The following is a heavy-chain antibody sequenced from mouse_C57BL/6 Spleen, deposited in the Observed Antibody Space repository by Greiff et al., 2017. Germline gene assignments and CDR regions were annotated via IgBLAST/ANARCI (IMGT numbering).Heavy chain of an antibody. V-gene: IGHV5-9-1*02. Sequence: EVKVEESGEGLVKPGGSLKLSCAASGFTFSSYAMSWVRQTPEKRLEWVAYISSGGDYIYYADTVKGRFTISRDNARNTLYLQMSSLKSEDTAMYYCTRDGGYVDYWGQGTTLTVSS. CDR3: TRDGGYVDY. CDR1: GFTFSSYA. D-gene: IGHD2-3*01. CDR2: ISSGGDYI. J-gene: IGHJ2*01.